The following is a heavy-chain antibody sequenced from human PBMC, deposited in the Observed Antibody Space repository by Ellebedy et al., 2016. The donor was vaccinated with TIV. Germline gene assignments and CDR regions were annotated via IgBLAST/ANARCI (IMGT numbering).Heavy chain of an antibody. Sequence: SETLSLTXTVSGGSISSSSYYWGWIRQPPGKGLEWIGSIYYSGSTYYNPSLKSRVTISVDTSKNQFSLKLSSVTAADTAVYYCARVISVWLGGDYYHYFDYWGQGTLVTVSS. J-gene: IGHJ4*02. CDR3: ARVISVWLGGDYYHYFDY. V-gene: IGHV4-39*07. CDR2: IYYSGST. CDR1: GGSISSSSYY. D-gene: IGHD4-17*01.